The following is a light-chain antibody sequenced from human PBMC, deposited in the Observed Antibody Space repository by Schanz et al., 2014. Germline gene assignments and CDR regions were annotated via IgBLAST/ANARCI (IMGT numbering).Light chain of an antibody. V-gene: IGLV2-14*03. CDR1: SSDIGTYNY. CDR2: DVS. J-gene: IGLJ2*01. CDR3: SSYTSSNTPV. Sequence: QSALAQPASVSGSPGQSITISCTGTSSDIGTYNYISWYQHHPGKAPKLMIYDVSNRPSGVSSRFSGSKSGNRASLTISVRQAEDEAAYYCSSYTSSNTPVFGGGTQLTVL.